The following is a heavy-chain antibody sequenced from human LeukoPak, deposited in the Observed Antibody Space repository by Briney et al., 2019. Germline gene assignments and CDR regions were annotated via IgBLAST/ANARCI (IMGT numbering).Heavy chain of an antibody. D-gene: IGHD3-16*01. CDR2: ITTSSSYI. Sequence: GGSLRLSCAASGFTFSSYTMNWVRQAPGKGLEWVSSITTSSSYIYYADSVKGRFTISRDNAKNSLYLQMNSLRADDTAVYYCARDYIGGWNDYWGQGTLVTVSS. CDR3: ARDYIGGWNDY. CDR1: GFTFSSYT. V-gene: IGHV3-21*01. J-gene: IGHJ4*02.